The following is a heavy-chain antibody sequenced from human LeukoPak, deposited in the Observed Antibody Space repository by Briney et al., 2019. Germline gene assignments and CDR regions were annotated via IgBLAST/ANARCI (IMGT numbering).Heavy chain of an antibody. Sequence: SETLSLTCTVSGGSISSYYWGWIRQPPGKGLEWIGSIYYSGSTYYNPSLKSRVTISVNTSKNQFSLKLSSVTAADTAVYYCARLRSAAFDYWGQGTLVTVSS. V-gene: IGHV4-39*01. J-gene: IGHJ4*02. D-gene: IGHD2-2*01. CDR2: IYYSGST. CDR1: GGSISSYY. CDR3: ARLRSAAFDY.